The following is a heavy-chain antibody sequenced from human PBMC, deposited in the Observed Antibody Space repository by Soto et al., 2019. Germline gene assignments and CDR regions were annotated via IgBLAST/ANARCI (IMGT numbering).Heavy chain of an antibody. J-gene: IGHJ3*02. Sequence: VGSLRLSCAAAGLKFSDYYMIWIRQAPGEGLGWVSYISSSGTGIYYGDSVKGRFTISSDNAKHSRYLQTNSLRAEDTAVYYCAISLSDDFDIWGQGTMVTVSS. CDR3: AISLSDDFDI. CDR2: ISSSGTGI. V-gene: IGHV3-11*01. CDR1: GLKFSDYY. D-gene: IGHD3-16*02.